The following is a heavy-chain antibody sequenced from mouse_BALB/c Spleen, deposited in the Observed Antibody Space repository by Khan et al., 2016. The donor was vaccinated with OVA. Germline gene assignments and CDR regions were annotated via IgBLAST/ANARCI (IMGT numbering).Heavy chain of an antibody. Sequence: QVQLKESGPGLVAPSQSLSITCTVSGFSLTDYGVGWIRQPPGKGLEWLGVIWGGGTTYYNSALKSRLSISKENSKSQVFLKMNSLQTDDTAMYYCAKLLWSHYYAMDYWGQGTSVTVSS. CDR2: IWGGGTT. D-gene: IGHD1-1*02. CDR3: AKLLWSHYYAMDY. CDR1: GFSLTDYG. V-gene: IGHV2-6-5*01. J-gene: IGHJ4*01.